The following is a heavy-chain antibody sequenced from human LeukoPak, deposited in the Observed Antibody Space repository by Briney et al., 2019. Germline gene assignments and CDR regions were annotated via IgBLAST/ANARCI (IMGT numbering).Heavy chain of an antibody. CDR3: ASDKIGTLDIVFDY. V-gene: IGHV3-7*04. CDR1: GFTFSSYW. J-gene: IGHJ4*02. D-gene: IGHD2-2*03. CDR2: IKQDGSEK. Sequence: AGGSLRLSCAASGFTFSSYWMSWVRQAPGKGLEWVANIKQDGSEKYYVDSVKGRFTISRDNAKNSLYLQMNSLRAEDTAIYYCASDKIGTLDIVFDYWGQGTLVTVSS.